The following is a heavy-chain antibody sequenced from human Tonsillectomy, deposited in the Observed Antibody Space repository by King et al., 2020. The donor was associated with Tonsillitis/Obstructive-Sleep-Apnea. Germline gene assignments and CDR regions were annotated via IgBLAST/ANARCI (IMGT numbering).Heavy chain of an antibody. Sequence: VQLVESGGGVVQPGRSLRLSCAASGFTFSSYAMHWVRQAPGKGLEWVAVISYDGSNKYYADSVKGRFTISRDNSKNTLYLQMNSLIAEDTAVYYCARGVELGYCSSTSCYWGDYWGQGTLVTVSS. CDR3: ARGVELGYCSSTSCYWGDY. V-gene: IGHV3-30*04. D-gene: IGHD2-2*01. CDR1: GFTFSSYA. J-gene: IGHJ4*02. CDR2: ISYDGSNK.